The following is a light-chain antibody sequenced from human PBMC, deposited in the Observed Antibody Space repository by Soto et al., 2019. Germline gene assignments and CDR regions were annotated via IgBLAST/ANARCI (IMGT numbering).Light chain of an antibody. V-gene: IGLV2-8*01. CDR3: SAHAGSNNYV. J-gene: IGLJ1*01. CDR1: SSGVGAYSS. Sequence: QSALTQPPSASGSPGQSVTVSCTGTSSGVGAYSSVAWYQQHPGKAPKLMIYEVTKWPSGVPDRFSGARSGNTAFLTVSGLQADDEADYYCSAHAGSNNYVFGTGTKLTVL. CDR2: EVT.